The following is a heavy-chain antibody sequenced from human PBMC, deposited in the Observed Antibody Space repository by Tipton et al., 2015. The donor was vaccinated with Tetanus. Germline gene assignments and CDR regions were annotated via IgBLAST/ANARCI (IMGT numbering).Heavy chain of an antibody. J-gene: IGHJ4*02. CDR1: GFTFSTYS. CDR3: ARGLCTSSSCPKHYFDY. V-gene: IGHV3-48*02. Sequence: GSLRLSCAASGFTFSTYSMNWVRQAPGKGLEWVSSIGASSSPIYYADSVKGRFTISRDNAKNSLLLQMNSLRDEDTAVYYCARGLCTSSSCPKHYFDYWGQGTLVTVSS. D-gene: IGHD2-2*01. CDR2: IGASSSPI.